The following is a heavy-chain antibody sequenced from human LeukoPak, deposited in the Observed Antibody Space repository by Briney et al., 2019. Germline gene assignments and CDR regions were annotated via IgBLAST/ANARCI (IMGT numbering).Heavy chain of an antibody. CDR2: ITDSGRKT. CDR1: GLTFGNYA. CDR3: AKITKATTPNY. D-gene: IGHD4-17*01. Sequence: GGSLRLSCAASGLTFGNYAMNWVRQASGRGLEWASGITDSGRKTYYADSVKGRFSISGDNSKNTVYLQMSDLRAEDTAVYYCAKITKATTPNYWGQGTLVTVSS. V-gene: IGHV3-23*01. J-gene: IGHJ4*02.